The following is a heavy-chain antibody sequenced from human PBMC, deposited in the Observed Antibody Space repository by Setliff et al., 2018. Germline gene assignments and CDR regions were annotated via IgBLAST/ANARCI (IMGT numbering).Heavy chain of an antibody. V-gene: IGHV4-4*07. CDR2: IYIGGSA. CDR1: GGSISSYY. Sequence: PSETLSLTCTVSGGSISSYYWSWIRQPAGKGLEWIGHIYIGGSANYNPSLKSRVTISIDTSKNQFSLKLNSVTAADMAVYYCAREQWLDPPGYYYVDVWAKGTTVTVSS. J-gene: IGHJ6*03. D-gene: IGHD6-19*01. CDR3: AREQWLDPPGYYYVDV.